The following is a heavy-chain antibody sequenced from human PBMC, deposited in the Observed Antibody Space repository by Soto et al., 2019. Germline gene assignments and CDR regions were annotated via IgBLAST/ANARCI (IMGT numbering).Heavy chain of an antibody. CDR3: ARVETVSGCYGRAV. J-gene: IGHJ6*02. CDR2: IIPKCGIA. CDR1: GGTFGKYG. D-gene: IGHD5-18*01. Sequence: QVQLVQSGAEVKKPGSSVKVSCKASGGTFGKYGISWVRQSPEKGLEWMGGIIPKCGIANSAQKFQDRVTITADESTPQAYMELSSLRSDDTAIYYCARVETVSGCYGRAVWGHGTAVTVSS. V-gene: IGHV1-69*01.